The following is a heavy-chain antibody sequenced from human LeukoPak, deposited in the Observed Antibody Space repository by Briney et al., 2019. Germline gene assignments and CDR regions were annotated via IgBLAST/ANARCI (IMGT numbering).Heavy chain of an antibody. V-gene: IGHV4-59*01. J-gene: IGHJ3*02. D-gene: IGHD3-10*01. CDR3: ARSTMVRGVISAFDI. Sequence: SETLSLTCTVSGGSISNYYWTWIRQPPGKGLEWIGYIYYSGSTNYNPSLKSRVTISVDKSKNQFSLKLSSVTAADTAVYYCARSTMVRGVISAFDIWGQGTMVTVSS. CDR1: GGSISNYY. CDR2: IYYSGST.